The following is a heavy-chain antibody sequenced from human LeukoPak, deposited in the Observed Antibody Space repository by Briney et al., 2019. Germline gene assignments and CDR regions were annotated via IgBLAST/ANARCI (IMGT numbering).Heavy chain of an antibody. D-gene: IGHD4-17*01. CDR1: GFIFSHYW. V-gene: IGHV3-7*01. CDR2: IKLFGDEQ. CDR3: ARALTTDHSGRWFDP. Sequence: QTGGSLRLSCEGAGFIFSHYWMSWLRQAPGKEPEWVAIIKLFGDEQYYGDSVKGRFIISRDNARNLLYLQMDSLRADDTAMYYCARALTTDHSGRWFDPWGQGTLVTVSS. J-gene: IGHJ5*02.